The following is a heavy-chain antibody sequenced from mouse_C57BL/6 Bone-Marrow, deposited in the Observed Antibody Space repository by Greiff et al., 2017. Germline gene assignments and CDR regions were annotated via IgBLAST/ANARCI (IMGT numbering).Heavy chain of an antibody. V-gene: IGHV1-53*01. Sequence: QVHVKQPGTELVKPGASVKLSCKASGYTFTSYWMHWVKQRPGQGLEWIGNINPSNGGTNYNEKFKSKATLTVDKSSSTAYMQLSSLTSEDSAVYYCARSDYYGSPFAYWGQGTLVTGSA. J-gene: IGHJ3*01. CDR1: GYTFTSYW. CDR2: INPSNGGT. D-gene: IGHD1-1*01. CDR3: ARSDYYGSPFAY.